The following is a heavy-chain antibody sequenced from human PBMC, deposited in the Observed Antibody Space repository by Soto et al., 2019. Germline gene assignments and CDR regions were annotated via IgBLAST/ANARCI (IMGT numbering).Heavy chain of an antibody. CDR2: LYSGGST. CDR1: EFTVSTNY. Sequence: PGGSLRLSCAASEFTVSTNYMTWVRQAPGKGLEWVSLLYSGGSTYYADSVKGRFTISRDNSKNTLYLQMNSLRAEDTAVYYCARSGQTGEHHWYFDLWGRGTLVTVSS. V-gene: IGHV3-53*01. J-gene: IGHJ2*01. D-gene: IGHD7-27*01. CDR3: ARSGQTGEHHWYFDL.